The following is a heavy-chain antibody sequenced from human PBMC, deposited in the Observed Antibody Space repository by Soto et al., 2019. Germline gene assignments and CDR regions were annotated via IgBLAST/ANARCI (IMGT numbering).Heavy chain of an antibody. CDR3: AHSKYQLLPTLSFGY. D-gene: IGHD2-2*01. V-gene: IGHV2-5*02. J-gene: IGHJ4*02. CDR1: GFSLSTSGVG. Sequence: QITLKESGPTLVKPTQTLTLTCTFSGFSLSTSGVGVGWIRQPPGKALEWLVLIYWDDDKRYSPSLKSRLTITKDTSKNQVVLTMTNMDPVDTATYYCAHSKYQLLPTLSFGYWGQGTLVTVSS. CDR2: IYWDDDK.